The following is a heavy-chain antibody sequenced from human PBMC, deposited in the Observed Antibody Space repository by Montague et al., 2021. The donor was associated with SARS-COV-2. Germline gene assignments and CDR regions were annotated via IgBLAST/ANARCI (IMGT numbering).Heavy chain of an antibody. CDR1: GESIDIDTYY. Sequence: SETLSLTCIVSGESIDIDTYYWGWIRQSPGKGLEWIGSLSSIGSTYYTPSLRTRVTISMDTSKNHFSLKVNSVTATDTAVYFCARPGSVSGWFYFDDWGQGTLVSVSS. CDR3: ARPGSVSGWFYFDD. D-gene: IGHD6-19*01. V-gene: IGHV4-39*02. J-gene: IGHJ4*02. CDR2: LSSIGST.